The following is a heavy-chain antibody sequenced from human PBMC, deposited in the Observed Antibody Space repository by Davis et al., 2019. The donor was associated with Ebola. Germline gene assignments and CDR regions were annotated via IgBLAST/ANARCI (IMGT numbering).Heavy chain of an antibody. J-gene: IGHJ5*02. CDR2: IYPGDSDT. D-gene: IGHD2-2*01. CDR1: GYSFTSYW. Sequence: KVSCKGSGYSFTSYWIGWVRQMPGKGLEWMGIIYPGDSDTRYSPSFQGQVTISADKSISTAYLQWSSLKASDTAMYYCARLNPGGYCSSTSCQTSFDPWGQGTLVTVSS. CDR3: ARLNPGGYCSSTSCQTSFDP. V-gene: IGHV5-51*01.